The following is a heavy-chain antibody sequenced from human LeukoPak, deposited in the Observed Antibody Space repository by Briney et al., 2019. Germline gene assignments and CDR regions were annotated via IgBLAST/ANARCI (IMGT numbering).Heavy chain of an antibody. V-gene: IGHV4-39*07. CDR3: ARDRYCSGGSCYSGTNWFDP. D-gene: IGHD2-15*01. J-gene: IGHJ5*02. CDR1: GGSISSSSYY. Sequence: SETLSLTGTVAGGSISSSSYYWGWIRQPPWKGLEWIGSIYYSGSTYYNPSLNSRVTISVDTSKNQFSLKLSSVTAADMAVYYCARDRYCSGGSCYSGTNWFDPWGQGTVVTVSS. CDR2: IYYSGST.